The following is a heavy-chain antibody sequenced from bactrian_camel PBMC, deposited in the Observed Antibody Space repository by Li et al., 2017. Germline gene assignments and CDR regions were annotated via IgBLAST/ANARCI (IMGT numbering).Heavy chain of an antibody. CDR2: IDSDGDT. CDR3: AADLLRRLRCSWFWGDYKY. V-gene: IGHV3S26*01. D-gene: IGHD6*01. CDR1: EYTYSSYC. Sequence: HVQLVESGGGSVQAGGSLRLSCEFSEYTYSSYCMSWFRQAPGKMRERVAIIDSDGDTIYRDFVKGRFTVSKDNANHTLYLQMNTLKPEDTAMYYCAADLLRRLRCSWFWGDYKYWGQGTQVTVS. J-gene: IGHJ4*01.